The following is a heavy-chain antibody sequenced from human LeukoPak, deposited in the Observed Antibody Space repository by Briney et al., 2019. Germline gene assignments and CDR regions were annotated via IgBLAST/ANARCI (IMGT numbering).Heavy chain of an antibody. CDR1: GGSITSSYF. Sequence: SGTLSLTCTVSGGSITSSYFWGWIRQPPGKGLVWIGSISYSGSTQYNPSLKGRATISVDTSKNEFSLNLGSVTAADTAVYFCAPYCSGGSCTGYVQHWGQGSLVTVSS. J-gene: IGHJ1*01. CDR3: APYCSGGSCTGYVQH. CDR2: ISYSGST. D-gene: IGHD2-15*01. V-gene: IGHV4-39*01.